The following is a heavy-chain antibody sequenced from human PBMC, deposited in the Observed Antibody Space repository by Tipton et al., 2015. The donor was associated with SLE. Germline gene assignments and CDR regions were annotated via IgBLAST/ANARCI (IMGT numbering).Heavy chain of an antibody. J-gene: IGHJ2*01. CDR3: AKADGVVGGQVPYWYFDL. D-gene: IGHD1-26*01. CDR2: INHSGST. CDR1: GGSFSGYY. Sequence: TLSLTCAVYGGSFSGYYWSWIRQPPGKGLEWIGEINHSGSTNYNPSLKSRVTISVDTSKNQFSLKLNSATAADTAVYYCAKADGVVGGQVPYWYFDLWGRGTLVSVSS. V-gene: IGHV4-34*01.